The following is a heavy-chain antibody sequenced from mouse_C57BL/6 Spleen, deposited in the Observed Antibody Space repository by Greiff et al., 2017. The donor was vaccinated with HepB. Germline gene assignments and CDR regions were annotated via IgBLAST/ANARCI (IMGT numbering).Heavy chain of an antibody. CDR3: ARGLEDYAMDY. J-gene: IGHJ4*01. V-gene: IGHV1-59*01. Sequence: VQLQQPGAELVRPGTSVKLSCKASGYTFTSYWMHWVKQRPGQGLEWIGVIDPSDSYTNYNQKFKGKATLTVDTSSSTAYMQLSSLTSEDSAVYYCARGLEDYAMDYWGQGTSVTVSS. CDR1: GYTFTSYW. CDR2: IDPSDSYT.